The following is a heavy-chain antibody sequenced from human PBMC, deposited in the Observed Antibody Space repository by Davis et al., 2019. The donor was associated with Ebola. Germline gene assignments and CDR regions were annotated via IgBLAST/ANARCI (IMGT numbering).Heavy chain of an antibody. Sequence: SETLSLTCAVYGGSFSGYYWSWIRQPPGKGLEWIGEINHRGSTNYNPSLKIRVTISVDTSKNQFSLKLSSVTAADTAVYYCARRYYDSSGYYVYFDYWGQGTLVTVSS. J-gene: IGHJ4*02. CDR2: INHRGST. CDR3: ARRYYDSSGYYVYFDY. D-gene: IGHD3-22*01. CDR1: GGSFSGYY. V-gene: IGHV4-34*01.